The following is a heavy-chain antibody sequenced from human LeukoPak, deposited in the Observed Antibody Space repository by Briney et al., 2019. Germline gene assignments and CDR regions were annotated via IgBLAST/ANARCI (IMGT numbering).Heavy chain of an antibody. CDR2: IYHSGST. V-gene: IGHV4-4*02. D-gene: IGHD3-9*01. J-gene: IGHJ4*02. CDR1: GGSISSSSW. Sequence: SETLSLTCAVSGGSISSSSWWSWVRQPPGKGLEWIGEIYHSGSTNYNPSLKSRVTISVDKSKNQFSLKLSSVTAADTAVYYCARADILTGYYPYYFDYWGQGTLVTVSS. CDR3: ARADILTGYYPYYFDY.